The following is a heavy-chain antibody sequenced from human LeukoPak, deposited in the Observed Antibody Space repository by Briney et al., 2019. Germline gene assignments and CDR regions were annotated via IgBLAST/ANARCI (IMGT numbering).Heavy chain of an antibody. V-gene: IGHV3-11*06. CDR1: GFTFSDYY. CDR3: ASHGYSYGFDY. CDR2: ISSSSSYT. J-gene: IGHJ4*02. Sequence: PGGSLRLSCAASGFTFSDYYKSWIRQAPGKGLEWVSYISSSSSYTNYADSVKGRFTISRDNAKNSLYLQMNSLRAEDTAVYYCASHGYSYGFDYWGQGTLVTVSS. D-gene: IGHD5-18*01.